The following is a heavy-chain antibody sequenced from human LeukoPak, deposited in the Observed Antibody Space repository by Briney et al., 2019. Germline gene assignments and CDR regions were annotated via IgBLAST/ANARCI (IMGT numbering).Heavy chain of an antibody. CDR1: GYTFTSNG. J-gene: IGHJ6*02. D-gene: IGHD3-9*01. Sequence: ASVKVSCKASGYTFTSNGISWVRQAPRQGLEWMGWISAYNGNTNYAQKLQGRVTMTTDTSTSTAYMELRSLRSDDTAVYYCARDGSEDYDILTGQYYYYGMDVWGQGTTVTVSS. CDR2: ISAYNGNT. CDR3: ARDGSEDYDILTGQYYYYGMDV. V-gene: IGHV1-18*01.